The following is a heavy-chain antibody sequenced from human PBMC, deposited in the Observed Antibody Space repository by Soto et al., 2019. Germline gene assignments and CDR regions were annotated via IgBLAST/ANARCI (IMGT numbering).Heavy chain of an antibody. CDR2: ISARGGSS. J-gene: IGHJ4*02. D-gene: IGHD5-12*01. CDR1: GFSFSSYA. Sequence: EVQLLESGGGLVQPGGSLRLSCAASGFSFSSYAMVWVRQAPGKGLEWVSVISARGGSSYFADSVKGRFTTSRDNSKNVLSLEMNSLRAEDTATYFCAKGSFEYSASVDNWGQGTLVLVSS. CDR3: AKGSFEYSASVDN. V-gene: IGHV3-23*01.